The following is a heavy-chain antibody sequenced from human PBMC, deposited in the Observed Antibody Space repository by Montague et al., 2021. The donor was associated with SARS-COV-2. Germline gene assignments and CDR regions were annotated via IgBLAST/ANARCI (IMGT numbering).Heavy chain of an antibody. CDR3: ARGGSSSFPFDY. J-gene: IGHJ4*02. Sequence: SETLSPTCAVSGGSISSSNWWSWVRQPPGKGLEWIGEIYHSGSTNYNPSLKSRVTISVDKSKNQFSLKLSSVTAADAAVYYCARGGSSSFPFDYWGQGTLVTVSS. V-gene: IGHV4-4*02. D-gene: IGHD6-13*01. CDR2: IYHSGST. CDR1: GGSISSSNW.